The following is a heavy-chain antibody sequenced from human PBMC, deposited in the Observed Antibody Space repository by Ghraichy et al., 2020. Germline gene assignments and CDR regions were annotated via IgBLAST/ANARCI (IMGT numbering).Heavy chain of an antibody. CDR1: GFTFSTYA. V-gene: IGHV3-23*01. CDR3: ANYLCSDESCHRHFDS. CDR2: ISRDGKSI. D-gene: IGHD2-15*01. J-gene: IGHJ4*02. Sequence: GGSLRLSCAASGFTFSTYAMTWVRQAPGRGLEWVSSISRDGKSISYTDSVKGRFTMSRDNSKNTLYLQMNSLRAEDTALYYCANYLCSDESCHRHFDSWGQGTLVTVSS.